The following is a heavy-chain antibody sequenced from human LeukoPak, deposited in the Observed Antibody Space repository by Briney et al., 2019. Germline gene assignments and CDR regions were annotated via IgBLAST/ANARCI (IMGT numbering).Heavy chain of an antibody. CDR3: ATERYYGSGLQYYFDY. V-gene: IGHV3-15*01. D-gene: IGHD3-10*01. CDR1: GFTFSNAW. J-gene: IGHJ4*02. Sequence: TGGSLRLSCAASGFTFSNAWMSWVRQTPGKGLEWVGRIKSKTDGGTTDYAAPVKGRFTISRDDSKNTLYLQMNSLRDEDTAVYYCATERYYGSGLQYYFDYWGQGTLVTVSS. CDR2: IKSKTDGGTT.